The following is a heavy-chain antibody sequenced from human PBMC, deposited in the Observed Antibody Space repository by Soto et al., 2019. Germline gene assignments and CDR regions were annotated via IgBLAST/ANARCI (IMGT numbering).Heavy chain of an antibody. CDR1: GFTFSSYS. Sequence: GGSLRLSCAASGFTFSSYSMNWVRQAPGKGLEWVSSISSSSSYIYYADSVKGRFTISRDNAKNSLYLQMNSLRAEDTAVYYCARDPASFRDTTFDPWGQGTLVTVSS. CDR3: ARDPASFRDTTFDP. V-gene: IGHV3-21*01. D-gene: IGHD1-1*01. CDR2: ISSSSSYI. J-gene: IGHJ5*02.